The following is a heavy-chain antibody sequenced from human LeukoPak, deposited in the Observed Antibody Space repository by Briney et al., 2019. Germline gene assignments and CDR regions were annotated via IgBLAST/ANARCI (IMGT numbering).Heavy chain of an antibody. D-gene: IGHD3-3*01. Sequence: AGGSLRLSCAASGFTFSDYYMSWIRQAPGKGLEWVSYISSSGSTIYYADSVKGRFTISRDNAKNSLYLQMNSLRAEDTAVYYCARETPYDFWSGYYCGMDVWGQGTTVTVSS. CDR2: ISSSGSTI. CDR1: GFTFSDYY. CDR3: ARETPYDFWSGYYCGMDV. J-gene: IGHJ6*02. V-gene: IGHV3-11*01.